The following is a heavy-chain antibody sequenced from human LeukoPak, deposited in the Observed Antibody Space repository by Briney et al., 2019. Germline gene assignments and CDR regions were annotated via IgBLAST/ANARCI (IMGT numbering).Heavy chain of an antibody. J-gene: IGHJ6*02. CDR1: GFTFSSYA. CDR3: AKDRNYYYGMDV. V-gene: IGHV3-23*01. Sequence: GGSLRLSCAASGFTFSSYAMSWVRQAPGKGLEWVTAISGSGGSTYYADSVKGRFTISRDNSKNTLYLQMNSLRAEDTAVYYCAKDRNYYYGMDVWGQGTTVTVSS. CDR2: ISGSGGST.